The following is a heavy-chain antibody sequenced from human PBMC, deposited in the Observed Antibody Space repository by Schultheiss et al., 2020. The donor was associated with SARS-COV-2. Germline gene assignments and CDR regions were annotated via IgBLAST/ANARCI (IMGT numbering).Heavy chain of an antibody. CDR3: ARAGYSYGTFDY. CDR2: IYYSGST. V-gene: IGHV4-59*01. D-gene: IGHD5-18*01. Sequence: SETLSLTCTVSGGSISSYYWSWIRQPAGKGLEWIVYIYYSGSTNYNPSLKSRVTISVDTSKNQFSLKLSSVTAADTAVYYCARAGYSYGTFDYWGQGTLVTVSS. J-gene: IGHJ4*02. CDR1: GGSISSYY.